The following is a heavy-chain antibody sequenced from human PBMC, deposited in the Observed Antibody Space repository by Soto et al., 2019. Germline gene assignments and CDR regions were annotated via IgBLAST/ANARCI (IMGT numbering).Heavy chain of an antibody. CDR1: GYSISSGSY. J-gene: IGHJ4*01. Sequence: PSEPLSLTCTVSGYSISSGSYWGWIRQPPGKWPEWIASIYHGGTTFYNPSLKSRVTVSVYKSNNQFSLKLRSVTAADTAVYYCATAHVMVVVGSTFDXWGHATLFTVSX. D-gene: IGHD6-19*01. CDR3: ATAHVMVVVGSTFDX. CDR2: IYHGGTT. V-gene: IGHV4-38-2*02.